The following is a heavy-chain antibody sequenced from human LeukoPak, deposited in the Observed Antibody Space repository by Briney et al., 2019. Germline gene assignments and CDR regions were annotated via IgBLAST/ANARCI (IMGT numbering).Heavy chain of an antibody. CDR3: ARALYYDSSGYLDY. CDR2: IYYSGST. J-gene: IGHJ4*02. V-gene: IGHV4-31*03. D-gene: IGHD3-22*01. CDR1: GGSISSGGYY. Sequence: SETLSLTCTVSGGSISSGGYYWSWIRQHPGKGLEWIGYIYYSGSTYYNPSLKSRVTISVDTSKNQFSLKLSSVTAADTAVYYCARALYYDSSGYLDYWGQGTLVTVSS.